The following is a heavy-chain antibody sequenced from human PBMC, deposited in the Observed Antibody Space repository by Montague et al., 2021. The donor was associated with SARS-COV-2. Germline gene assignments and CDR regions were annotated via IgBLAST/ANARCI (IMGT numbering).Heavy chain of an antibody. CDR1: GASINDYY. D-gene: IGHD2-21*01. V-gene: IGHV4-59*01. CDR3: ARDLGDRDGAFDY. CDR2: IKSSGST. J-gene: IGHJ4*02. Sequence: SETLSLTCTVSGASINDYYWSWIRQPPGKGLEWIGYIKSSGSTNYKPSLKSRVTISVDTSKKQFSLRLNSVTAADTAVYYCARDLGDRDGAFDYWGQGTLVTVSS.